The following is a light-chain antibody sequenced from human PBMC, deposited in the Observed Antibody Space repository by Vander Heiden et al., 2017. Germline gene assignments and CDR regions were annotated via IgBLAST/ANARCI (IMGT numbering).Light chain of an antibody. V-gene: IGLV1-47*01. CDR1: SSNVGSNS. CDR3: AAWDDSLSVV. Sequence: HSVPTHPPSASATPGQQVTISCSGSSSNVGSNSVYWYQHLPGTAPHLLIYRDFQRPSGVPYRFSAATSGTSASLAISGLRSEDEAHYYCAAWDDSLSVVFGGGTKLTVL. J-gene: IGLJ2*01. CDR2: RDF.